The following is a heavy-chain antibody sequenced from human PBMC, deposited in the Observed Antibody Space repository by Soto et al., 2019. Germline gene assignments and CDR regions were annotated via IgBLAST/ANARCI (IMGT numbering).Heavy chain of an antibody. D-gene: IGHD2-21*02. Sequence: PGESLKISCKGSGYSFIDYWIGWVRQVPGKGLEWMGVIYPGDSDTRYSPSFQGHVTISADKSISTAYLQWSSLKASDTAMYYCARNVAYCGGDCYSQAFDIWGQGTMVTVSS. J-gene: IGHJ3*02. V-gene: IGHV5-51*01. CDR2: IYPGDSDT. CDR1: GYSFIDYW. CDR3: ARNVAYCGGDCYSQAFDI.